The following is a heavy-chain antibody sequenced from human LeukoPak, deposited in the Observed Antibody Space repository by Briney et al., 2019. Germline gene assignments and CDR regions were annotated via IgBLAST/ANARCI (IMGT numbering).Heavy chain of an antibody. CDR3: ARAIPYYFDY. CDR2: INPNSGGT. V-gene: IGHV1-2*02. Sequence: ASVKVSCKASGYTFTGYYMHWVRQAPGQGLEWMGWINPNSGGTNYAQKFQGRVTMTRDTSTSTVYMELSSLRSEDTAVYYCARAIPYYFDYWGQGTLVTVSS. CDR1: GYTFTGYY. J-gene: IGHJ4*02.